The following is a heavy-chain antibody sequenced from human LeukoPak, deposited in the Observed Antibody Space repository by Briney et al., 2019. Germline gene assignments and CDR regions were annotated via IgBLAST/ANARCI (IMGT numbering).Heavy chain of an antibody. V-gene: IGHV1-18*01. D-gene: IGHD3-9*01. Sequence: GASVTVSCKASGYTFTNYGISWVRQAPGQGLEWMGWISGYNANTNYVQKFQGRVTMTRDTSISTAYMELSRLRSDDTAVYYCARARRYYDILTGYYNYYYYYMDVWGKGTTVTVSS. J-gene: IGHJ6*03. CDR1: GYTFTNYG. CDR3: ARARRYYDILTGYYNYYYYYMDV. CDR2: ISGYNANT.